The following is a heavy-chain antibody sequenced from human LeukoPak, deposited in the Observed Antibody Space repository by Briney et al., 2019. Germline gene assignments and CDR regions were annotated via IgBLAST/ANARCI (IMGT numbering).Heavy chain of an antibody. D-gene: IGHD1-26*01. Sequence: GGSLRLSCAAFGFTLINYAMSWVRQAPGKGLEWVSAVSDSGGNTYYADSVKGRFTISRDNSKNRLYLQMNSLRAEDTAVYYCASPKGGRYHEGFDYWGQGTLVTVSS. V-gene: IGHV3-23*01. CDR1: GFTLINYA. CDR2: VSDSGGNT. CDR3: ASPKGGRYHEGFDY. J-gene: IGHJ4*02.